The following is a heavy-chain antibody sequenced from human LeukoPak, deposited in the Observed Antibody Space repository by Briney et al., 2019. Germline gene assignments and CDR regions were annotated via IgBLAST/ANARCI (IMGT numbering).Heavy chain of an antibody. CDR1: DGSFSGYY. J-gene: IGHJ6*02. Sequence: PSETLSLTCAVYDGSFSGYYWGWIRQPPGRGLEWIGEISRSGITNYNPSLKSRVTMSVDTSKNQFSLKLSSVTAADTAVYYCAREPVLRYFDWLLSDADGMDVWGQGTTVTVSS. CDR2: ISRSGIT. CDR3: AREPVLRYFDWLLSDADGMDV. V-gene: IGHV4-34*01. D-gene: IGHD3-9*01.